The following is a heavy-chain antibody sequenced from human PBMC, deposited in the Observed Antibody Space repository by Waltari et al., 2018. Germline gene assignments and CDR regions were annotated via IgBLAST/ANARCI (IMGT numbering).Heavy chain of an antibody. V-gene: IGHV3-9*01. D-gene: IGHD6-19*01. Sequence: EVQLVESGGGLVQPGMPLRLSCAASGFYFDDYGMHWVRQVEGKCLAWLSSRSWGRVDITYADSVKGRFTVSRDNGRDSLYLAIHSLRPEDPGFYFCVRDSIRGAGPSRRGFDYWGQGTVVSVSS. CDR3: VRDSIRGAGPSRRGFDY. CDR2: RSWGRVDI. CDR1: GFYFDDYG. J-gene: IGHJ4*02.